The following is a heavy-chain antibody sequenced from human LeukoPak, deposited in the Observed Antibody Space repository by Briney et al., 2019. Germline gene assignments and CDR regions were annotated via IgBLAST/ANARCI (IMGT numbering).Heavy chain of an antibody. J-gene: IGHJ4*02. CDR2: ISGSGGST. CDR3: AKLGYCSGASCYYFDY. V-gene: IGHV3-23*01. CDR1: GFTFSSYA. D-gene: IGHD2-15*01. Sequence: GGSLRLSCAASGFTFSSYAMSWVRQAPGKGLEWVSAISGSGGSTYYADSVKGRFTISRDNSKNTLYLQMNSLRAEDTAVYYCAKLGYCSGASCYYFDYWGQGTLVTVSS.